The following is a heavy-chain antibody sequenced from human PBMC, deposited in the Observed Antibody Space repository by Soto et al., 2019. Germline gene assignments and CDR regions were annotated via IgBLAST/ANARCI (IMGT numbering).Heavy chain of an antibody. CDR2: ISYDGSNK. D-gene: IGHD4-17*01. V-gene: IGHV3-30-3*01. J-gene: IGHJ4*02. CDR1: GFTFSSYA. Sequence: QVQLVESGGGVVQPGRSLRLSCAASGFTFSSYAMHWVRQAPGKGLEWVAVISYDGSNKYYADSVKGRFTISRDSSKNTLYVQINSLRAEDTAVYYCASADYGGDYFDYWSQGTLVTVSS. CDR3: ASADYGGDYFDY.